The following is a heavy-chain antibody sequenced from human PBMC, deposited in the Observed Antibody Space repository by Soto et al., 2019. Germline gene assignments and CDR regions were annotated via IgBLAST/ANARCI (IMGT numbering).Heavy chain of an antibody. CDR2: INPSGGST. CDR1: GYTLTELS. D-gene: IGHD6-19*01. Sequence: ASVKVSCKVSGYTLTELSMHWVRQAPGQGLEWMGIINPSGGSTSYAQKFQGRVTMTRDTSTSTVYMELSSLRSEDTAVYYCARPSSWTSSPIDYWGQGTLVTVSS. CDR3: ARPSSWTSSPIDY. J-gene: IGHJ4*02. V-gene: IGHV1-46*03.